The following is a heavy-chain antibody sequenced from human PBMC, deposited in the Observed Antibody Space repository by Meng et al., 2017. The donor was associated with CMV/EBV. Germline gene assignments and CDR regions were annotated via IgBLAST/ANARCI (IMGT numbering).Heavy chain of an antibody. CDR3: ARGTIFGVVWIGYFDY. CDR1: GGFFSGYY. Sequence: VHLQPWGAGLLKPSEPLSLICAVYGGFFSGYYWSWIRQPPGKGLEWIGEINHSGSTNYNPSLKSRVTISVDTSKNQFSLKLSSVTAADTAVYYCARGTIFGVVWIGYFDYWGQGTLVTVSS. D-gene: IGHD3-3*02. V-gene: IGHV4-34*01. CDR2: INHSGST. J-gene: IGHJ4*02.